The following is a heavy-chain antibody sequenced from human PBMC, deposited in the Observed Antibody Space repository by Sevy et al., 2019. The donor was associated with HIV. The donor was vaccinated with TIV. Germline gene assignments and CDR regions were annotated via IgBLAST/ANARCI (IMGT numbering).Heavy chain of an antibody. CDR3: AKNHYELVSYFEH. CDR2: ISGSGGAK. Sequence: GGSLRLSCSTSRVSFTNPAMSWLRQAPGKGLEWVASISGSGGAKYYAGSVRGRFSISRDDSEDKVYLQMSSLRAEDTAVYYCAKNHYELVSYFEHWGQGTLVTVSS. D-gene: IGHD3-22*01. J-gene: IGHJ1*01. CDR1: RVSFTNPA. V-gene: IGHV3-23*01.